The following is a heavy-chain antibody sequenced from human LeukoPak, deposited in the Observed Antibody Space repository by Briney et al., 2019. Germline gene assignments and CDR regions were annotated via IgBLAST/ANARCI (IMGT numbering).Heavy chain of an antibody. J-gene: IGHJ4*02. CDR2: LNENGIT. CDR3: ARVDTAMVLDY. Sequence: PGGSLRLSCAASGFTFSSYKMYWVRQAPGKGPVWVSRLNENGITNYADSVKGRFAISSDNAKSTLFLQMNSLRAEDTAVYYCARVDTAMVLDYWGQGTLVTVSS. D-gene: IGHD5-18*01. CDR1: GFTFSSYK. V-gene: IGHV3-74*01.